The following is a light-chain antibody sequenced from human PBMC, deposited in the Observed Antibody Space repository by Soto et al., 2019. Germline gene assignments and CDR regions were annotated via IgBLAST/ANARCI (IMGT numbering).Light chain of an antibody. CDR1: QSISSTY. J-gene: IGKJ1*01. Sequence: EIVLTQSPDTLSLFPGERATLSCRASQSISSTYLAWHQQKPGQAPRPLISAASNRATGTPDRFSGSGSGTDFTLTISRLEPEDFAVYYCQQYGSSRWTFGQGTKVEVK. CDR2: AAS. CDR3: QQYGSSRWT. V-gene: IGKV3-20*01.